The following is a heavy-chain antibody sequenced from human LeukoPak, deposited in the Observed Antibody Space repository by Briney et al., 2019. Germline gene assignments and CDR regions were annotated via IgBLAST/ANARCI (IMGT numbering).Heavy chain of an antibody. D-gene: IGHD3-22*01. CDR3: ATKESSYDSSGYYFWD. V-gene: IGHV1-24*01. Sequence: VSVKVSCKVSGYTLTELSMHWVRQAPGKGLGWMGGFDPEDGETIYAQKFQGRVTMTEDTSTDTAYMELSSLRSEDTAVYYCATKESSYDSSGYYFWDWGQGTLVTVSS. J-gene: IGHJ4*02. CDR2: FDPEDGET. CDR1: GYTLTELS.